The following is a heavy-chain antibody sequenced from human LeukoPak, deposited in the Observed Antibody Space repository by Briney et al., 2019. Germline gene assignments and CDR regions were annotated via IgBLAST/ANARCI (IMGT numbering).Heavy chain of an antibody. CDR3: ARDTARHAFDI. V-gene: IGHV3-30*03. J-gene: IGHJ3*02. CDR2: ISYDGSNK. D-gene: IGHD5-18*01. Sequence: PGGSLRLSCAASGFTFSSYGMHWVRQAPGKGLEWVAVISYDGSNKYYADSVKGRFTISRDNSKNTLYLQMNSLRAEDTAVYYCARDTARHAFDIWGQGTMVTVS. CDR1: GFTFSSYG.